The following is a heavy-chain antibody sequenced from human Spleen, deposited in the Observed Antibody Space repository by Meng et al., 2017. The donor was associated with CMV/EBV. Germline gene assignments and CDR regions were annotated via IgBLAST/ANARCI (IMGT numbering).Heavy chain of an antibody. J-gene: IGHJ4*02. CDR2: ISYDGSNK. CDR3: ARDQGEYCSSTSCQRGFDY. D-gene: IGHD2-2*01. Sequence: GESLKISCAASGFTFSSYGMHWVRQAPGKGLEWVAVISYDGSNKYYADSVKGRFTISRDNSKNTLYLQMNSLRAEDTAVYYCARDQGEYCSSTSCQRGFDYWGQGTLVTVSS. V-gene: IGHV3-30*19. CDR1: GFTFSSYG.